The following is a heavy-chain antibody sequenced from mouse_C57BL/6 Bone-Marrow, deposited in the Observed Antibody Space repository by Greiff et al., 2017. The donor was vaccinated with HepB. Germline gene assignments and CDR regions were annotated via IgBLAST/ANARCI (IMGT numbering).Heavy chain of an antibody. CDR2: IDPENGDT. Sequence: VQLQQSGAELVRPGASVKLSCTASGFNINDDYMHWVKQRPEQGLEWIGWIDPENGDTEYASKFQGKATITADTSSNTAYLQLSSLTSEDTAVYYCTSHILMVTKAYWGQGTLVTVSA. J-gene: IGHJ3*01. CDR3: TSHILMVTKAY. V-gene: IGHV14-4*01. D-gene: IGHD2-2*01. CDR1: GFNINDDY.